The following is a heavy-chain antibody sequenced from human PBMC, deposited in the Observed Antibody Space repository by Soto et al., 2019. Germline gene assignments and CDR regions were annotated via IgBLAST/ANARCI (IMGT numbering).Heavy chain of an antibody. Sequence: EVQLVESGGGLVQPGGSLRLSCEASGFTFSTFWMHWVRQAPGKGLVWVSRINSDGSNTYYADSVKGRVTISRDNAKNTLYLQLSSLRPEDTAVYYCARDVGYWGQGTLVTVSS. CDR1: GFTFSTFW. V-gene: IGHV3-74*01. CDR2: INSDGSNT. CDR3: ARDVGY. D-gene: IGHD3-16*01. J-gene: IGHJ4*02.